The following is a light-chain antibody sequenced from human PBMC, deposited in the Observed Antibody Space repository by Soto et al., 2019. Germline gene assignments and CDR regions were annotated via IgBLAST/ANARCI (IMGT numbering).Light chain of an antibody. V-gene: IGKV3-15*01. Sequence: EIVMTQSPVTLSVSPGEGATLSCRASQSVNSNLAWYQQKPGQAPRLLIYGASTRATGIPARFSGSGSGTEFTLTISSLQSEDFAVYYCQQYHNWPPYTFGQGTKLEIK. CDR3: QQYHNWPPYT. CDR1: QSVNSN. J-gene: IGKJ2*01. CDR2: GAS.